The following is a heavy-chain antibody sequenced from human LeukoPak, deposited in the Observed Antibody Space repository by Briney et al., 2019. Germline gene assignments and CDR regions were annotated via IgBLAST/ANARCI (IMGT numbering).Heavy chain of an antibody. CDR1: GYTFTSYG. V-gene: IGHV1-18*01. D-gene: IGHD3-22*01. CDR3: ARDFTDSSGYYYRFDY. J-gene: IGHJ4*02. CDR2: ISAYNGNT. Sequence: ASVKVSCKASGYTFTSYGISWVRQAPGQGLEWMGWISAYNGNTNYAQRLQGRVTMTTDTPTSTAYMELRSLRSDDTAVYYCARDFTDSSGYYYRFDYWGQGTLVTVSS.